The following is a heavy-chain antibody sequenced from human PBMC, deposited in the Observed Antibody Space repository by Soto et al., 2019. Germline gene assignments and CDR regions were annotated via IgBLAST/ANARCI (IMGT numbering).Heavy chain of an antibody. CDR2: IFWDDDK. V-gene: IGHV2-5*02. D-gene: IGHD3-10*01. J-gene: IGHJ4*02. CDR1: GFSFSTGVG. Sequence: QITLKESGPTLVKPTQTLTLTCTFSGFSFSTGVGVTWIRQPPGKALEWLALIFWDDDKRYSPSLESRLTITKDTSKNQVVLPMTNMDPVDTATYYCVHTPGYGSGTYTYWGQGTLVTVSS. CDR3: VHTPGYGSGTYTY.